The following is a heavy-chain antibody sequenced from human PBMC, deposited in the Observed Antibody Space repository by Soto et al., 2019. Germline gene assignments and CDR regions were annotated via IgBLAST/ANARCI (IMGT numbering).Heavy chain of an antibody. CDR1: GGTFSSYA. V-gene: IGHV1-69*13. D-gene: IGHD2-15*01. CDR3: ARIGCSGGSCYSGYYYYGMDV. CDR2: IIPIFGTA. Sequence: ASVKVSCKASGGTFSSYAISWVRQAPGQGLEWMGGIIPIFGTANYAQKFQGRVTITADESTSTAYMELSSLRSEDTAVYYCARIGCSGGSCYSGYYYYGMDVWGQGTTVTVSS. J-gene: IGHJ6*02.